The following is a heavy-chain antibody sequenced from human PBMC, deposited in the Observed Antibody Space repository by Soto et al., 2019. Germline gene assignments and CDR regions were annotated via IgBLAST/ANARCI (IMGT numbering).Heavy chain of an antibody. CDR2: ISSSGSTI. Sequence: QVQLVESGGGLVKPGGSLRLSCAASGFTFSDYYMSWIRQAPGKGLEWVSYISSSGSTIYYADSVKGRFTISRDNAKNSLYLQMNSLRAEDTAVYYCARDPQDYYDSSGLRGPEYYFDYWGQGTLVTVSS. CDR1: GFTFSDYY. D-gene: IGHD3-22*01. J-gene: IGHJ4*02. V-gene: IGHV3-11*01. CDR3: ARDPQDYYDSSGLRGPEYYFDY.